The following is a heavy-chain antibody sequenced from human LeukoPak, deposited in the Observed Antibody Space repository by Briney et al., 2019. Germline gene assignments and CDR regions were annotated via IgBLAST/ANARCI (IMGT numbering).Heavy chain of an antibody. CDR1: GYSFTSFY. Sequence: ASVKVSCKASGYSFTSFYIHWVRQAPGQGLEWMGLINPVGGSTTYAQKFQGRVTMTRDTSTSTLYMELSSLRSEDTAVYYCARDRSVVIHDALDIWGQGTMVTVSP. CDR3: ARDRSVVIHDALDI. J-gene: IGHJ3*02. CDR2: INPVGGST. D-gene: IGHD4-23*01. V-gene: IGHV1-46*01.